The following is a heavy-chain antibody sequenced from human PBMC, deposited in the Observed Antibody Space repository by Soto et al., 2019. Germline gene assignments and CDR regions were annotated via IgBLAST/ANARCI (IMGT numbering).Heavy chain of an antibody. CDR3: ASDMSTT. Sequence: QVQLVQSGAEVKKPGASVKVSCKASGYTFTSHDINWMRQTTGQGLEWMGWMNPNTGHTNYAQKVQGRATMTRDTSISTADMELTNLRSEDTAIYYCASDMSTTWGQGTLVTVSS. V-gene: IGHV1-8*01. CDR2: MNPNTGHT. J-gene: IGHJ5*02. CDR1: GYTFTSHD. D-gene: IGHD3-16*01.